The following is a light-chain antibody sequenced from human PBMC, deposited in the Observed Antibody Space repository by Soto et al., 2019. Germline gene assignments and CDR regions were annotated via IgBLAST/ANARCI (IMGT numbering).Light chain of an antibody. V-gene: IGLV2-14*01. Sequence: QSVLTQPASVSGSPGQSITISCTGTSSDVGGYNYVSWHLQHPGKVPKLMIYDVSYRPSGVSNRFSGSKSGNTASLTISGLQAEDEADYYCSSYTTSSTYVFGTGTKLTVL. CDR1: SSDVGGYNY. J-gene: IGLJ1*01. CDR3: SSYTTSSTYV. CDR2: DVS.